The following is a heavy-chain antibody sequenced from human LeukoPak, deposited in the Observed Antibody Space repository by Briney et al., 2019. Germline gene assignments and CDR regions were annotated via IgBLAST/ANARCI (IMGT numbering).Heavy chain of an antibody. CDR2: ISSDGSNT. D-gene: IGHD3-3*02. J-gene: IGHJ4*02. CDR1: GFTFSTYW. V-gene: IGHV3-74*01. Sequence: GGSLRLSCAASGFTFSTYWIHWVRHAPGKGLVWVSRISSDGSNTNYADSVKGRFTISRDNANNTLYLQMNSLRAEDTAVYYCVLVSLTPGWGQGTLVTVSS. CDR3: VLVSLTPG.